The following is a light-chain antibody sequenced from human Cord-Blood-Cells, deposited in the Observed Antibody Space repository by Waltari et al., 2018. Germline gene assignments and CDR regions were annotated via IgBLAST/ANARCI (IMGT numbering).Light chain of an antibody. Sequence: SYELTQPPSVSVSPGQTANIPCPGDKLGHKYACWYQQKPGQSPVLVIYQDSKRPSGIPERFSGSNSGNTATLTISGTQAMDEADYYCQAWDSSTAVFGGGTKLTVL. CDR1: KLGHKY. J-gene: IGLJ2*01. CDR3: QAWDSSTAV. V-gene: IGLV3-1*01. CDR2: QDS.